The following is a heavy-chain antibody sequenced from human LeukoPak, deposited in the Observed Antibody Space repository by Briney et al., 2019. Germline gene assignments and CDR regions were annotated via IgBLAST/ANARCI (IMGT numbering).Heavy chain of an antibody. J-gene: IGHJ4*02. CDR2: IYPGGSDT. Sequence: GESLKISCKGSGYSFTSYWIRWVRQMPGKGLEWMGIIYPGGSDTRYSPSFQGPVTISADRSISTAYLQWSSLKASDTAMYYCARREITIFGGPFDYWGPGTLVTVSS. CDR3: ARREITIFGGPFDY. D-gene: IGHD3-3*01. CDR1: GYSFTSYW. V-gene: IGHV5-51*01.